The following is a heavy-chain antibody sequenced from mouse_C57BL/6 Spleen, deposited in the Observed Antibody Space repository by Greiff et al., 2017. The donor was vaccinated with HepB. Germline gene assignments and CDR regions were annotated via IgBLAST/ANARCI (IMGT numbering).Heavy chain of an antibody. Sequence: QVQLQQSGPGLVAPSQSLSITCTVSGFSLTSYAISWVRQPPGKGLEWLGVIWTGGGTNYNSALKSRLSISKDNSKSQVFLKMNSLQTDDTARYYCARNVWPYGYYFDYWGQGTTLTVSS. J-gene: IGHJ2*01. CDR1: GFSLTSYA. D-gene: IGHD1-1*02. V-gene: IGHV2-9-1*01. CDR2: IWTGGGT. CDR3: ARNVWPYGYYFDY.